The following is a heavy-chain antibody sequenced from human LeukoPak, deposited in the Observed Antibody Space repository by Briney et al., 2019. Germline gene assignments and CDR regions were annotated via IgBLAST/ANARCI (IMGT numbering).Heavy chain of an antibody. V-gene: IGHV1-69*02. CDR1: GGTFSSYT. D-gene: IGHD3-16*01. CDR3: ARAHVSERGSFDY. CDR2: IILILGIA. Sequence: SVEVSCKASGGTFSSYTISWVRQAPGQGLEWMGRIILILGIANYAQKFQGRVTITADKSTSTAYMELSSLRSEDTAVYYCARAHVSERGSFDYGGQGTLVTVSS. J-gene: IGHJ4*02.